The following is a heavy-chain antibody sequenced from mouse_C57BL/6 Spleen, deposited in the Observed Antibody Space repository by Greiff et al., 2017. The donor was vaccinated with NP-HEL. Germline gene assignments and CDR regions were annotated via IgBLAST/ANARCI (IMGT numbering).Heavy chain of an antibody. CDR3: ANYYGSSYHYYAMDY. Sequence: QVQLKESGPELVKPGASVKISCKASGYAFSSSWMNWVKQRPGKGLEWIGRIYPGDGDTNYNGKFKGKATLTADKSSNTAYMQLSSLTSEDSAVYFCANYYGSSYHYYAMDYWGQGTSVTVSS. J-gene: IGHJ4*01. D-gene: IGHD1-1*01. CDR2: IYPGDGDT. V-gene: IGHV1-82*01. CDR1: GYAFSSSW.